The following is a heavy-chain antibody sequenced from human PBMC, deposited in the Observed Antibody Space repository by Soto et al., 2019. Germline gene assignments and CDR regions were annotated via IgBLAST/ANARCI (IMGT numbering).Heavy chain of an antibody. V-gene: IGHV3-7*03. CDR3: ASATVGRGGVAY. CDR2: IKLDGSEK. D-gene: IGHD3-16*01. CDR1: GFTFSNHW. Sequence: LRLSCAASGFTFSNHWMSWVRQAPGKGLEWVANIKLDGSEKYYVDSVKGRFTISRDNAKNSLYLQMNSLRAEDTAVYYCASATVGRGGVAYWGQGTLVTVSS. J-gene: IGHJ4*02.